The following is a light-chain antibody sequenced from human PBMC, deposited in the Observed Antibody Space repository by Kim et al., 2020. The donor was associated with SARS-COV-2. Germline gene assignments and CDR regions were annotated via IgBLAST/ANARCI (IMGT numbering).Light chain of an antibody. CDR1: QSVSSSY. V-gene: IGKV3-20*01. J-gene: IGKJ2*01. Sequence: SPGERATLYCRAGQSVSSSYLAWDQEKPGQAPRLLIYGASSRATGVPDRFSGSESGTNFTLNLNRLEPEDFAVYYCQQYGSSPPYTFGKGTKLEI. CDR3: QQYGSSPPYT. CDR2: GAS.